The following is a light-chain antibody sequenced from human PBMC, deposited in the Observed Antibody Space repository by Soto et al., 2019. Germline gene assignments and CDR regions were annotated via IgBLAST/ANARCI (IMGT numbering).Light chain of an antibody. Sequence: EIVMTQSPATLSVSPGERATLSCRASQSFSSNLAWYQQRPGQAPRLLIYGASTRATGIPARFSGSGSGTEFTLTISSLESEDFAVYYCQQYNNWPRWTFGQGTKVEI. CDR1: QSFSSN. CDR2: GAS. CDR3: QQYNNWPRWT. J-gene: IGKJ1*01. V-gene: IGKV3-15*01.